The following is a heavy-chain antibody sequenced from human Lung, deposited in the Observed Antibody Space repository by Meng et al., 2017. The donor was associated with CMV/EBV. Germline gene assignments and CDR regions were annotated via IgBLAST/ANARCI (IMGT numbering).Heavy chain of an antibody. CDR1: GGYS. Sequence: GGYSWSWLRQHPGKGLEWIGYIYYSGSTYYNPSLKSRVTISVDTSKNQFSLKLSSVTAADTAVYYCARSGRPYCSSTSCSSGWFDPWGQGTLVTVSS. CDR3: ARSGRPYCSSTSCSSGWFDP. CDR2: IYYSGST. D-gene: IGHD2-2*01. J-gene: IGHJ5*02. V-gene: IGHV4-31*02.